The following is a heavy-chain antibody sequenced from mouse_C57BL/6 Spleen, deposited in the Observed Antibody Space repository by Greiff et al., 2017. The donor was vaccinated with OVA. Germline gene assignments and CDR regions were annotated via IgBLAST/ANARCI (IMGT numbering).Heavy chain of an antibody. CDR2: IYPGSGST. CDR3: ARVKGAMDY. J-gene: IGHJ4*01. CDR1: GYTFTSYW. V-gene: IGHV1-55*01. Sequence: VQLQQPGAELVKPGASVKMSCKASGYTFTSYWITWVKQRPGQGLEWIGDIYPGSGSTNYNEKFKSKATLTADTSSSTAYMQLSSLTSEDAAVYDCARVKGAMDYWGQGTSVTVSS. D-gene: IGHD2-2*01.